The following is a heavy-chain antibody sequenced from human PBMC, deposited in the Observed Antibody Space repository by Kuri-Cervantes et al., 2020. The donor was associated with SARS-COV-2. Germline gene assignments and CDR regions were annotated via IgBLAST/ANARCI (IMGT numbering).Heavy chain of an antibody. CDR2: INPGGST. J-gene: IGHJ4*02. CDR3: ARDGVAAAPDY. V-gene: IGHV4-34*01. CDR1: GGSFSDYH. D-gene: IGHD6-13*01. Sequence: SETLSLTCAVYGGSFSDYHWSWIRQPPGEGLEWIGEINPGGSTNYNPSLESRVTISVDTSKNQFSLELSSVTAADTAVYYCARDGVAAAPDYWGQGTLVTVSS.